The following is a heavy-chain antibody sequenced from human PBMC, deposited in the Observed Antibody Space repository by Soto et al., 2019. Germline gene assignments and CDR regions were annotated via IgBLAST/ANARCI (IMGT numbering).Heavy chain of an antibody. V-gene: IGHV4-59*01. CDR2: IYYRGTT. CDR1: GGSITSYY. CDR3: ARLDTVANYFDY. Sequence: LSLTCAVSGGSITSYYWSWIRQPPGKGLEWIASIYYRGTTNHNPSLKSRVTISVDMSKNQFSLKLTSVTAADTAVYFCARLDTVANYFDYWGQGALVTVSS. D-gene: IGHD1-1*01. J-gene: IGHJ4*02.